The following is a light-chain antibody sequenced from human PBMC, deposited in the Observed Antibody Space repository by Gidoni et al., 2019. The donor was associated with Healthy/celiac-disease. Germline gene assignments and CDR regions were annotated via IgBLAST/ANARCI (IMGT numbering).Light chain of an antibody. J-gene: IGKJ4*01. CDR2: AAS. Sequence: DIQMTQSPFSLSASVGHRVTITCRASQSMSSYLNWYQQKPGKAPKLLIYAASSLQSGVPSRFSGSGSGTDFTLTISSLQPEDFATYYCQQSYSTPLTFGGGTKVEIK. CDR1: QSMSSY. CDR3: QQSYSTPLT. V-gene: IGKV1-39*01.